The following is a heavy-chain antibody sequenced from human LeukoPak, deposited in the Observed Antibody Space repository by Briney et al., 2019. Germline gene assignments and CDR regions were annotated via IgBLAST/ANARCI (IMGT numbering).Heavy chain of an antibody. J-gene: IGHJ4*02. CDR2: IYTSGTT. V-gene: IGHV3-53*01. CDR1: GFTVSSDY. CDR3: ARGGSNFFSVDY. D-gene: IGHD1-26*01. Sequence: GGSLRLSCAASGFTVSSDYMSGVRQAPGKGLEWVSIIYTSGTTYYADSVKGRFTISRDNSKNTLYLQMNSLRAEDTAVYYCARGGSNFFSVDYWGQGTLVTVSS.